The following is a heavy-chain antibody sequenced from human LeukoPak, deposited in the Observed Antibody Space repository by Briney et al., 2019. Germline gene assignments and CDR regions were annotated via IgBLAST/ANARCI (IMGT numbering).Heavy chain of an antibody. CDR3: TRFSRSASGSYAFYY. Sequence: SETLSLTCTVSGGSISSSSYYWGWIRQPPGKGLEWIGSIYYSGSTYYNPSLKSRVTISVDTSKNQFSLKLSSVTAADTAVYYCTRFSRSASGSYAFYYWGQGTPVTVSS. V-gene: IGHV4-39*01. CDR2: IYYSGST. CDR1: GGSISSSSYY. J-gene: IGHJ4*02. D-gene: IGHD3-10*01.